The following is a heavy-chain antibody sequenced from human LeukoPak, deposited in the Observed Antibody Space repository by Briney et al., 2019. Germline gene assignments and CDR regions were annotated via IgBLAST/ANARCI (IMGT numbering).Heavy chain of an antibody. V-gene: IGHV3-21*01. CDR2: ISSTSSYI. D-gene: IGHD5/OR15-5a*01. J-gene: IGHJ3*01. CDR3: ARVPPTLGSSDV. CDR1: GFTFSSYS. Sequence: GGSLRLSCAASGFTFSSYSISWVRQAPGKGLEWVSSISSTSSYIYYADSVKGRFTMSRDNAKNSVYLQMNSLRAEDTAVYYCARVPPTLGSSDVWGQGTMVTVSS.